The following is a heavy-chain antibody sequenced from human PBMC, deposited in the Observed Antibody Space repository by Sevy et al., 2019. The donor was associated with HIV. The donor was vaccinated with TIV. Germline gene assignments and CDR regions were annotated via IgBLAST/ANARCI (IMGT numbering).Heavy chain of an antibody. Sequence: GGSLRLSCAASGFTFSRYAMNWVRQAPGKGLEWVCGISGSGGSGDKTNYADSVKGRFTISRDDSKNSLYLQLNSLRAEDTAIYYCARKYDRSGYFDYWGQGTLVTVSS. J-gene: IGHJ4*02. V-gene: IGHV3-23*01. CDR2: ISGSGGSGDKT. D-gene: IGHD3-22*01. CDR1: GFTFSRYA. CDR3: ARKYDRSGYFDY.